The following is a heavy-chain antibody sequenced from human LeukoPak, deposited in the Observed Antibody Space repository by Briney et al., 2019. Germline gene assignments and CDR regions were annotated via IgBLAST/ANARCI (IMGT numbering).Heavy chain of an antibody. Sequence: GGSLRLSCAASGFTFSSYSMNWVRQAPGKGLEGVSSISSSSSYIYYADSVKGRFTISRDNAKNSLHLQMNSLRAEDTAVYYCARKTYGDYYYYYMDVWGKGTTVTVSS. V-gene: IGHV3-21*01. D-gene: IGHD4-17*01. CDR2: ISSSSSYI. CDR3: ARKTYGDYYYYYMDV. CDR1: GFTFSSYS. J-gene: IGHJ6*03.